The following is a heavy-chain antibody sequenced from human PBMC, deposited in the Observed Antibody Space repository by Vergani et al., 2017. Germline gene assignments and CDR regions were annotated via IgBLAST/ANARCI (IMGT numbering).Heavy chain of an antibody. Sequence: QVQLQESGPGLVKPSQTLSLTCTVSGGSISSGSYYWSWIRQPAGKGLEWIGRIYTSGSTNYNPSLKSRVTISVDTSKNQFSLKLSSVTAADTAVYYCASETGGRFDPWGQGTLVTVSS. J-gene: IGHJ5*02. CDR1: GGSISSGSYY. D-gene: IGHD2-15*01. CDR2: IYTSGST. CDR3: ASETGGRFDP. V-gene: IGHV4-61*02.